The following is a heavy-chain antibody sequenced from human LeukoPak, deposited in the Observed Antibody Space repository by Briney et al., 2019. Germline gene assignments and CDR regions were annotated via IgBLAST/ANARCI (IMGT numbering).Heavy chain of an antibody. D-gene: IGHD3-22*01. CDR2: IIPIFGTA. CDR3: ARGYYDSSAHRRRGYYYYYMDV. Sequence: SVKVSCKASGGTFSSYAISWVRQAPGQGLEWMGGIIPIFGTANYAQKFQGRVTITTDESTSTAYMELSSLRSEDTAVYYCARGYYDSSAHRRRGYYYYYMDVWGKGTTVTVSS. V-gene: IGHV1-69*05. CDR1: GGTFSSYA. J-gene: IGHJ6*03.